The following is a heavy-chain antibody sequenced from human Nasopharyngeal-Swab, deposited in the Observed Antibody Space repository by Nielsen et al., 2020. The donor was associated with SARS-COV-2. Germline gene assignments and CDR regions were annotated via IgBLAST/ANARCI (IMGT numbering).Heavy chain of an antibody. Sequence: GGSLRLSCVVSQFAFGNYWMSWVRQAPGKGPEGVANIKQDGSEKYYVDSVKGRFTISRDNAKNSLYLQMNSLRAEDTAVYHCVTGGSYYVYWGQGTLVTVSS. CDR3: VTGGSYYVY. CDR2: IKQDGSEK. J-gene: IGHJ4*02. D-gene: IGHD1-26*01. V-gene: IGHV3-7*01. CDR1: QFAFGNYW.